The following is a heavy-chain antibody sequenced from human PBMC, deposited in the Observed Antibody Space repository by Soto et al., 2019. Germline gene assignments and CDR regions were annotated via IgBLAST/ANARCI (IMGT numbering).Heavy chain of an antibody. CDR2: ISYDGSNK. J-gene: IGHJ4*02. Sequence: GGSLRLSCAASGFTFSSYGMHWVRQAPGKGLEWVAVISYDGSNKYYADSVKGRFTISRDNSKNTLYLQMNSLRAEDTAVYYCAKDRRGYYFDYWGQGTLVTVSS. D-gene: IGHD1-26*01. CDR3: AKDRRGYYFDY. CDR1: GFTFSSYG. V-gene: IGHV3-30*18.